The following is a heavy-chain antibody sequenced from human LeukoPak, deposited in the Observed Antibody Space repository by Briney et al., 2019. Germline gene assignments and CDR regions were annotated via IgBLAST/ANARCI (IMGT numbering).Heavy chain of an antibody. J-gene: IGHJ4*02. Sequence: PSETLSLTCVVYSGSFSGYFWTYVRQPPGMGLEWIGEINQRGSTNYNPSLKSRVTMSVDTSKNQFSLRLSSVTAADTAVYYCARGSIYYGDSSVYFDYWAQGTLVTVSS. CDR2: INQRGST. CDR1: SGSFSGYF. V-gene: IGHV4-34*01. CDR3: ARGSIYYGDSSVYFDY. D-gene: IGHD3-22*01.